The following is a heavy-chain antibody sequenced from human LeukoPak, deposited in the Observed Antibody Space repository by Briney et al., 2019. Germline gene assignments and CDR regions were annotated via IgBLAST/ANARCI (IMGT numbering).Heavy chain of an antibody. CDR2: INHSGST. Sequence: PSETLSLTCAVYGGSFSGYYWSWIRQPPGKGLEWIGEINHSGSTNYNPSLKSRVTISVDTSKNQFSLKLSSVTAADTAVYYCARVSGYCSSTSCYPWGHGTLVTVSS. CDR3: ARVSGYCSSTSCYP. CDR1: GGSFSGYY. J-gene: IGHJ5*02. V-gene: IGHV4-34*01. D-gene: IGHD2-2*01.